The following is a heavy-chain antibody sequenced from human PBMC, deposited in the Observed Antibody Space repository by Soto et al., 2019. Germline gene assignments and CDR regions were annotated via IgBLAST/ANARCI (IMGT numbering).Heavy chain of an antibody. V-gene: IGHV1-18*01. Sequence: GASVKVSCKASGYTFTSYGISWVRQAPGQGLEWMGWISPYGNTNYAQKPQDRVTMTTDTSTSTVYMELRSLRSDDTAVYYCARDSGSYAFDIWGQGTTVTVS. CDR2: ISPYGNT. CDR1: GYTFTSYG. CDR3: ARDSGSYAFDI. D-gene: IGHD1-26*01. J-gene: IGHJ3*02.